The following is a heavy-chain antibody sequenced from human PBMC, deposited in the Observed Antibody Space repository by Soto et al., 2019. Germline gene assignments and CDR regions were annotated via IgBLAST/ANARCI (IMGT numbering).Heavy chain of an antibody. J-gene: IGHJ6*02. CDR3: AREANTIYAPHGLDV. V-gene: IGHV3-21*01. Sequence: GGSLRLSCFVSGFPFDSYSMSWVRQAPGQGLEWLASLSSGSFYIFHADSIRGRFTISRDDAKNLLFLQMNSLTIEDTATYYCAREANTIYAPHGLDVWGQGTAVTVSS. D-gene: IGHD3-3*01. CDR1: GFPFDSYS. CDR2: LSSGSFYI.